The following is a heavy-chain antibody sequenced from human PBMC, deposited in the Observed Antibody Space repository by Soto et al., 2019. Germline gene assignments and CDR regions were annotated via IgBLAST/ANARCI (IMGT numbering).Heavy chain of an antibody. D-gene: IGHD2-8*02. CDR1: GYSFTSYW. CDR2: IYPGDSNT. CDR3: ARHRGVRDYYYGLDV. J-gene: IGHJ6*02. V-gene: IGHV5-51*01. Sequence: XXSLKVSCKGSGYSFTSYWIIWVRQMPGKGLEWMGIIYPGDSNTRYSPSFQGQVTISAEKSISTAYLQWSSLKAADTAMYYCARHRGVRDYYYGLDVWGQGTTVTVSS.